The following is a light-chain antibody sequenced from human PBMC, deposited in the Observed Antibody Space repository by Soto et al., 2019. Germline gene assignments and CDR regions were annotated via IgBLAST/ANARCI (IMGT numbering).Light chain of an antibody. CDR2: GAS. CDR1: QSVNTN. V-gene: IGKV3-15*01. CDR3: QQYTDWPRT. J-gene: IGKJ1*01. Sequence: EIVMTQSPGTLSVSLGERATLSCRASQSVNTNLAWYQQKPGQAPRLLIYGASTRATGIPARFSGSGSGTEFTLTISSLQSEDFAVYYCQQYTDWPRTFGQGAKVEIK.